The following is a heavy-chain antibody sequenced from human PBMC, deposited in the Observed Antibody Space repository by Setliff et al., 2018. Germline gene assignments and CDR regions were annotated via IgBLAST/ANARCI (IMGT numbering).Heavy chain of an antibody. CDR2: NIPLFGTT. CDR1: GGTFTNYG. V-gene: IGHV1-69*05. CDR3: AREGVDTRSSTDYRYYMDV. Sequence: ASVKVSCKASGGTFTNYGVSWVRQAPGQGLEWMGGNIPLFGTTDSAQKFHGRVTIITDESTSTAYMELSSLTSDDTAVYYCAREGVDTRSSTDYRYYMDVWGKGTTVTVSS. D-gene: IGHD5-18*01. J-gene: IGHJ6*03.